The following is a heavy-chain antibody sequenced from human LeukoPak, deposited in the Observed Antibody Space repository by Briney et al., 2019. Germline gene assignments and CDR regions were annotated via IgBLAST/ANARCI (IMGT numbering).Heavy chain of an antibody. Sequence: SETLSLTCTVSDSSITSTYYWAWFRQPPGKGLEWIATVFRLQTVRTFNNPSLGSRVTMSLDPSHNQFSLNLTSVIAADTDLYFFARVLHVRYLIDSWGQGTLVTVSS. CDR2: VFRLQTVRT. D-gene: IGHD3-10*02. CDR3: ARVLHVRYLIDS. J-gene: IGHJ4*02. V-gene: IGHV4-38-2*02. CDR1: DSSITSTYY.